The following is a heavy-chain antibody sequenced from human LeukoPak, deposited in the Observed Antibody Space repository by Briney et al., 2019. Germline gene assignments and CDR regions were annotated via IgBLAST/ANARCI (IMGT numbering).Heavy chain of an antibody. Sequence: GESLKISCKGSGYSFTSYWIGWVRQMPGKVLEWMGIIYPGDSDTRYSPSFQGQVTISADKSISTAYLQWSSLKASDTAMYYCARLNYYDSSGYYHGGDYWGQGTLVTVSS. CDR1: GYSFTSYW. D-gene: IGHD3-22*01. CDR3: ARLNYYDSSGYYHGGDY. V-gene: IGHV5-51*01. CDR2: IYPGDSDT. J-gene: IGHJ4*02.